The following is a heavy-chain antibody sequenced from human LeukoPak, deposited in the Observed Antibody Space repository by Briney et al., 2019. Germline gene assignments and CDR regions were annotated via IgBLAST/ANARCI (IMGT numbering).Heavy chain of an antibody. D-gene: IGHD1-26*01. J-gene: IGHJ4*02. CDR3: AKPSVSGNYPYYFDY. V-gene: IGHV3-33*03. Sequence: GGSLRLSCAASGFTLTSYGMHWVRQAPGKGLEWVAGIWYDGSKKYYADSVKGRFTISRDESKNTLYLQINSLRAEDTVLYYCAKPSVSGNYPYYFDYWGQGTLVTVSS. CDR1: GFTLTSYG. CDR2: IWYDGSKK.